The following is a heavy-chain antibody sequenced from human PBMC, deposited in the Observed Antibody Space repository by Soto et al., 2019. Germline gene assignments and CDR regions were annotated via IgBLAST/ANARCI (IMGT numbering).Heavy chain of an antibody. CDR1: GFTFTSSA. J-gene: IGHJ6*02. CDR3: AADRSGWYQDYYYGMDV. V-gene: IGHV1-58*01. CDR2: IVVGSGNT. D-gene: IGHD6-19*01. Sequence: GASVKVSCKASGFTFTSSAVQWVRQARGQRLEWIGWIVVGSGNTNYAQKFQERVTITRDMSTSTAYMELSSLRSEDTAVYYCAADRSGWYQDYYYGMDVWGQGTTVTVSS.